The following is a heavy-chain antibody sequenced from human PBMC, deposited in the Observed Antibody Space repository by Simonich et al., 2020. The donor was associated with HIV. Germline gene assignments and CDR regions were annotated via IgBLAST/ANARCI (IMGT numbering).Heavy chain of an antibody. CDR3: ARGPQQVVPVFDAFDI. Sequence: QVQLVQSGAEVNKPGASVKVSCKASGYTFTDYYMPWVRQAPGQGVEWMGWTNPNRGGTNKAQECQGRVTRPRDTSISTAYMELSRLRSDDTAVYYCARGPQQVVPVFDAFDIWGPRTMVTVSS. CDR1: GYTFTDYY. CDR2: TNPNRGGT. J-gene: IGHJ3*02. D-gene: IGHD6-13*01. V-gene: IGHV1-2*02.